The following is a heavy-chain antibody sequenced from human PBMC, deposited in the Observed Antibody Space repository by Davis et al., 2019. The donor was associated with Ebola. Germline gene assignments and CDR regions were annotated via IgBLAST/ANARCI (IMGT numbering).Heavy chain of an antibody. CDR2: INHSGST. Sequence: GSLRLSCAVYGGSFSGYYWSWIRQPPGKGLEWIGEINHSGSTNYNPSLKSRVTISVDTSKNQFSLKLSSVTAADTAVYYCARAIVVVPTAMQDYYYYGMDVWGKGTTVTVSS. CDR1: GGSFSGYY. V-gene: IGHV4-34*01. J-gene: IGHJ6*04. CDR3: ARAIVVVPTAMQDYYYYGMDV. D-gene: IGHD2-2*01.